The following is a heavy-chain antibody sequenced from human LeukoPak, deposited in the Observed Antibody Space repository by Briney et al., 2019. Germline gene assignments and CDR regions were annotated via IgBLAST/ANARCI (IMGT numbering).Heavy chain of an antibody. Sequence: PGGSLRLSCAASGFTFSSYWMHWVRQAPGKGLEWVAFIRYDGSNKYYADSVKGRFTISRDNSKNTLYLQMNSLRAEDTAVYYCAKDLGYYYDSSGDTGNFDYWGQGTLVTVSS. CDR3: AKDLGYYYDSSGDTGNFDY. J-gene: IGHJ4*02. CDR2: IRYDGSNK. V-gene: IGHV3-30*02. D-gene: IGHD3-22*01. CDR1: GFTFSSYW.